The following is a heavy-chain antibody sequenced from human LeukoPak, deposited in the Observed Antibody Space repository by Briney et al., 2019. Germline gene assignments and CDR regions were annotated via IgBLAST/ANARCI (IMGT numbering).Heavy chain of an antibody. CDR1: GFTFSSYA. CDR2: ISYDGSNK. J-gene: IGHJ4*02. V-gene: IGHV3-30-3*01. D-gene: IGHD3-3*01. Sequence: GGSLRLSCAASGFTFSSYAMHWARQAPGKGLEWVAVISYDGSNKYYADSVKGRFTISRDNSKNTLYLQMNSLRAEDTAVYYCAREGGYDSGRYYFDYWGQGTLVTVSS. CDR3: AREGGYDSGRYYFDY.